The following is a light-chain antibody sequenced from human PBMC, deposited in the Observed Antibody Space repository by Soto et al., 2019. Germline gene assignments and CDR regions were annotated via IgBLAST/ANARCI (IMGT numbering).Light chain of an antibody. CDR2: KAS. CDR1: QTISSW. CDR3: QHYNSYSEA. J-gene: IGKJ1*01. V-gene: IGKV1-5*03. Sequence: DIQMTQSPSTLSGSVGDRVTTTCRASQTISSWLAWYQQKPGKAPKLLIYKASTLKSGVPSRFSGSGSGTDFTLSISSLQPDDFATHYCQHYNSYSEAFGQGTKVEL.